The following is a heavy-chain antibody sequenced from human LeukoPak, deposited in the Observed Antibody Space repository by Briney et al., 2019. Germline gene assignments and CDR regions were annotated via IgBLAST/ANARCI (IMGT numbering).Heavy chain of an antibody. J-gene: IGHJ6*02. CDR2: ISYDGSNK. V-gene: IGHV3-30-3*01. Sequence: VRQAPGKGLEWVXXISYDGSNKYYADSVKGRFTISRDNAKNSLYLQMNSLRAEDTAVYYCARDVVTAIRGYYYGMDVWGQGTTVTVSS. CDR3: ARDVVTAIRGYYYGMDV. D-gene: IGHD2-21*02.